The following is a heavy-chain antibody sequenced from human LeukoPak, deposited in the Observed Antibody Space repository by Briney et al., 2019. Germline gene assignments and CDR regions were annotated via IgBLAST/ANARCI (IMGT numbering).Heavy chain of an antibody. CDR1: GFTFSSYA. CDR3: AKGRETTVTTYDRYYYYYMDV. CDR2: ISGSGGST. D-gene: IGHD4-11*01. Sequence: GGSLRLSCAASGFTFSSYAMSWVRQAPGKGLEWVSAISGSGGSTYYADSVKGRFTISRDNSKNTLYLQMNSLRAEDTAVYYCAKGRETTVTTYDRYYYYYMDVWGKGTTVTASS. V-gene: IGHV3-23*01. J-gene: IGHJ6*03.